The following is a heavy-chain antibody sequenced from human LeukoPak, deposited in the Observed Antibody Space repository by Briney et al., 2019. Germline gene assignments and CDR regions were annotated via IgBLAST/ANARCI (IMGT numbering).Heavy chain of an antibody. V-gene: IGHV3-23*01. CDR2: ISGSGGST. D-gene: IGHD3-22*01. CDR1: GFTFSSYA. J-gene: IGHJ3*02. CDR3: ARGYYYDSSGHNADAFDI. Sequence: GGSLRLSCAASGFTFSSYAMSWVRQAPGKGLEWVSAISGSGGSTYYADSVKGRFTISRDNFKNTLDLQMSSLRAEDTALYYCARGYYYDSSGHNADAFDIWGQGTMVTVSS.